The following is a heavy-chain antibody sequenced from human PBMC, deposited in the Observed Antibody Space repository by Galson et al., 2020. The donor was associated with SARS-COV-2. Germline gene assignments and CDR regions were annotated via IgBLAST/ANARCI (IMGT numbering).Heavy chain of an antibody. D-gene: IGHD6-13*01. CDR3: AGVWELVLAGYDDGMDV. J-gene: IGHJ6*02. CDR1: GDSVSRNSAA. V-gene: IGHV6-1*01. Sequence: SQTLSLTCAISGDSVSRNSAAWTWIRQSPSRGLEWLGRTYYRSKWYNDYAVSVQSRITINPDTSKNQFSLQLNSVTPEDTAGYYCAGVWELVLAGYDDGMDVWGQGTTVTVSS. CDR2: TYYRSKWYN.